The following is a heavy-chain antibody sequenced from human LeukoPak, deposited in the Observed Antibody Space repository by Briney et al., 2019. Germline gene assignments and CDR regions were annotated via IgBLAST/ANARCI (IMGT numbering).Heavy chain of an antibody. CDR1: GYTFTDNY. CDR2: VNPDSGGI. CDR3: AGAQNYHDRSGYSDDTFDV. V-gene: IGHV1-2*06. D-gene: IGHD3-22*01. Sequence: ASVKVSCKASGYTFTDNYIHWVRQAPGQGLEWMGHVNPDSGGINYAQKFQGRVTMTRDTSINTAFVELRRLRSDDTATYYCAGAQNYHDRSGYSDDTFDVWGHGTMITVSS. J-gene: IGHJ3*01.